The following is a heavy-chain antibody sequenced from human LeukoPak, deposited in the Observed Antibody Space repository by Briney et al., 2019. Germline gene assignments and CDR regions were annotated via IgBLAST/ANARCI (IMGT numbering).Heavy chain of an antibody. CDR2: IVVGSGNT. CDR1: GFTFTSSA. D-gene: IGHD2-15*01. Sequence: SVKVSCKASGFTFTSSAMQWVRQARGQRLEWIGWIVVGSGNTNYAQKFQERVTITRDMSTSTAYMELSSLRSEDTAVYYCAINQAGYCGGGSCYRHEFYYMDVWGKGTSVTVSS. V-gene: IGHV1-58*02. J-gene: IGHJ6*03. CDR3: AINQAGYCGGGSCYRHEFYYMDV.